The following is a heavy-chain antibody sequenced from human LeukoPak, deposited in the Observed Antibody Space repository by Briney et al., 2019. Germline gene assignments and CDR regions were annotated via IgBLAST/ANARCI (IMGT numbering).Heavy chain of an antibody. Sequence: PSETLSLTCTASGGSISSYYWSWLRQPPGKGLEGFGNIYYSGSTNYNPSLKSRVTISVDASKNQFSRKLSSVTAAGTAVYYCASLLSGGVAHWFDPWGQGTLVTVCS. CDR1: GGSISSYY. CDR2: IYYSGST. CDR3: ASLLSGGVAHWFDP. V-gene: IGHV4-59*08. D-gene: IGHD7-27*01. J-gene: IGHJ5*02.